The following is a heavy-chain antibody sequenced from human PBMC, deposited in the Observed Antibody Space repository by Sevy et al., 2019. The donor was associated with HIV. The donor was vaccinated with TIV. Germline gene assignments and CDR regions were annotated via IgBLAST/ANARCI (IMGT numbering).Heavy chain of an antibody. CDR2: IYPGDSDI. CDR3: ARHRLGYCSQTSCSGGDY. J-gene: IGHJ4*02. CDR1: GYSFTSYW. D-gene: IGHD2-2*01. Sequence: GESLKISCKSSGYSFTSYWIGWVRQMPGKGVGWRGIIYPGDSDIRYSPSIKGQVTNTADKSTNTAYLQWSSLKASDSAMDYCARHRLGYCSQTSCSGGDYWGQGTLVTVSS. V-gene: IGHV5-51*01.